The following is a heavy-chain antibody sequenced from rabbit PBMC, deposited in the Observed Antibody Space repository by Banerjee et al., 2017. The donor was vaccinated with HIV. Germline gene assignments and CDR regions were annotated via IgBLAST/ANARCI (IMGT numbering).Heavy chain of an antibody. CDR2: IDPVFGST. CDR3: ARVTGYGITSGHPTRLDL. CDR1: GFSFSSGYY. D-gene: IGHD1-1*01. V-gene: IGHV1S7*01. Sequence: QLVESGGGLVQPEGSLTLTCTASGFSFSSGYYMSWVRQAPGKGLEWIGYIDPVFGSTDYASWVNGRFTISSHNAQNTLYLQLNSLTAADTATYFCARVTGYGITSGHPTRLDLWGPGTLVTVS. J-gene: IGHJ3*01.